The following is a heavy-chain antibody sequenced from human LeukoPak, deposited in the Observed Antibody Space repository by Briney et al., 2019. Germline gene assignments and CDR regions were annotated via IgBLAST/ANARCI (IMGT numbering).Heavy chain of an antibody. D-gene: IGHD3-3*01. CDR2: ISGSGGTT. J-gene: IGHJ5*02. CDR3: AKGHDFWSGWFDP. V-gene: IGHV3-23*01. Sequence: AISGSGGTTYYADCLKGRFTISRDNSKNTLYLQMNSLRAEDTAVYYCAKGHDFWSGWFDPWGQGTLVTVSS.